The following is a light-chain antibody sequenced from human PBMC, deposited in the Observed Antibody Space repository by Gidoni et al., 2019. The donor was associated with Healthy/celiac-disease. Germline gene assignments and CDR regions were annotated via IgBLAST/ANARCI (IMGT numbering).Light chain of an antibody. J-gene: IGKJ4*01. CDR3: QHSYSTPLT. CDR2: AAS. Sequence: DIQMTQSPSSLSASVGDSVTIICRASQSISSYLNWYQQNRGKAPKLLIYAASSLQSGVPSSFSGSRSGTDFTLTISSLQPEDFATYYCQHSYSTPLTFGGGTKVEIK. CDR1: QSISSY. V-gene: IGKV1-39*01.